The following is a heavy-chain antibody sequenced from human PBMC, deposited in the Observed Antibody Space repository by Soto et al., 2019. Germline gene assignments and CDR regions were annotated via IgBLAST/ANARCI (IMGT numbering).Heavy chain of an antibody. V-gene: IGHV4-4*02. CDR3: ATCQLGEYHYAMDV. J-gene: IGHJ6*02. D-gene: IGHD7-27*01. CDR1: GGSIISNNW. Sequence: QVQLQESGPGLVKPSGTLSLTCGVSGGSIISNNWWPWVRQSPGKGLEWIGEIYHSGRIKYNPSLKGRVSISIDTSKNQFSLKVNSVTAADTAVYYCATCQLGEYHYAMDVWGQGTTVTVSS. CDR2: IYHSGRI.